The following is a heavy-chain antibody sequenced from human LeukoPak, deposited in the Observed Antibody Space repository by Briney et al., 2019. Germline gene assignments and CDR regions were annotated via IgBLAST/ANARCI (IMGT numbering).Heavy chain of an antibody. D-gene: IGHD3-22*01. CDR2: INPGDSDT. CDR1: GYSFTNYW. Sequence: GESLKISCKGSGYSFTNYWIGWVRQMPGKGLEWMGIINPGDSDTRSSPSFRGQVTLLVDKSISTAYLQWRSLKASDTAMYYCARGYYYDSSGYSRATLFDYWGQGTLVTVSS. V-gene: IGHV5-51*01. CDR3: ARGYYYDSSGYSRATLFDY. J-gene: IGHJ4*02.